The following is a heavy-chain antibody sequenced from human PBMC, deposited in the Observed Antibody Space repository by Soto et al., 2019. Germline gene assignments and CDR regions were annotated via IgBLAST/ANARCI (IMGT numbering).Heavy chain of an antibody. CDR1: GFTFNNYG. D-gene: IGHD6-13*01. Sequence: QVQLVESGGGVVQPGGSLRLSCAASGFTFNNYGMHWVRQAPGKGLEWVAVIWNDGRGYYYATSVKGRFTISRDNSKSTLYLQMSSLRAEDTAVYFCARRHISPPTRGAAAARGGMDVWGQGTTVTVSS. J-gene: IGHJ6*02. CDR2: IWNDGRGY. CDR3: ARRHISPPTRGAAAARGGMDV. V-gene: IGHV3-33*01.